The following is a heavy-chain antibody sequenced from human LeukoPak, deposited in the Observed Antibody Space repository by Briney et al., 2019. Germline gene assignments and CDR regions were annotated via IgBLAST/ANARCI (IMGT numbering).Heavy chain of an antibody. CDR2: INSDGTTT. CDR3: ARGSSGYYYHWLDP. V-gene: IGHV3-74*01. D-gene: IGHD3-22*01. CDR1: GFAFSSYW. Sequence: EGSLRLSCAASGFAFSSYWMHWVRQAPGKGLVWVSRINSDGTTTTYADSVKGRFTISRDNAKNTLYLRMNSLRAEDTAVYYCARGSSGYYYHWLDPWGQGTLVTVSS. J-gene: IGHJ5*02.